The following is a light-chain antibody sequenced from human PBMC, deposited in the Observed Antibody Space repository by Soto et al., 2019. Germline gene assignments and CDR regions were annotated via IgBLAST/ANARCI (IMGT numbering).Light chain of an antibody. CDR2: LAS. Sequence: EIVLTQAPGTLSLSPGESATISCRASQSDFSITLAWYQQKLGQAPRLLIYLASSRSAGIPDRFSGSGSVTDFTLTLSRLEPEDCAVYYFQQYGASPWTFGQGTKVEVK. V-gene: IGKV3-20*01. J-gene: IGKJ1*01. CDR3: QQYGASPWT. CDR1: QSDFSIT.